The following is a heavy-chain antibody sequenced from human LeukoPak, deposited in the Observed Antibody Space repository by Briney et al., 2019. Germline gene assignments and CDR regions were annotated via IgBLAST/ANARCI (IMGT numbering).Heavy chain of an antibody. J-gene: IGHJ4*02. CDR1: GLTFSSYG. D-gene: IGHD3-22*01. V-gene: IGHV3-33*06. CDR3: AKGSPYYYDSSGYSGFDY. CDR2: IWYDGSNK. Sequence: GGSLRLSCAASGLTFSSYGMHWVRQAPGKGLEWVAVIWYDGSNKYYADSVKGRFTISRDNSKNTLYLQMNSLRAEDTAVYYCAKGSPYYYDSSGYSGFDYWGQGTLVTVSS.